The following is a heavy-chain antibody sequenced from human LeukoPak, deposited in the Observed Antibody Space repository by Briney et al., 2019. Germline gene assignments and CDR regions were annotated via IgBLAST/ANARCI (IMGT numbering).Heavy chain of an antibody. CDR3: AKGVRAYDPPYYYYMDV. Sequence: GGSLRLSCAASGFTFSSYAMSWVRQAPGKGLEWVSAISGSGGSTYYADSVKGRFTISRDNSKNTLYLQMNSLRAEDTAVYYCAKGVRAYDPPYYYYMDVWGKGTTVTVSS. D-gene: IGHD5-12*01. V-gene: IGHV3-23*01. CDR2: ISGSGGST. CDR1: GFTFSSYA. J-gene: IGHJ6*03.